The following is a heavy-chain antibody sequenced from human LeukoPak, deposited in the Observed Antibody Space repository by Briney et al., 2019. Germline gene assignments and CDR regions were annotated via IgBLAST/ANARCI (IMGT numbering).Heavy chain of an antibody. D-gene: IGHD3-10*01. Sequence: PGGSLRLSCAASGFTFSSYAMSWVRQAPGKGLEWVSTISATGGSIYYGDSVKGRLTISRDNAKNSLYLQMNSLRAEDTAVYYCARVSYYGLGRGFDYWGQGTLVTVSS. J-gene: IGHJ4*02. CDR2: ISATGGSI. V-gene: IGHV3-23*01. CDR3: ARVSYYGLGRGFDY. CDR1: GFTFSSYA.